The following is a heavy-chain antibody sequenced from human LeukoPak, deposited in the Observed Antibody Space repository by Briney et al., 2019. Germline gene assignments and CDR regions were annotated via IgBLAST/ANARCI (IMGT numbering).Heavy chain of an antibody. J-gene: IGHJ3*02. CDR1: GVSISSYY. V-gene: IGHV4-59*12. CDR2: IFYTGST. D-gene: IGHD3-22*01. Sequence: TSETLSLTCTVSGVSISSYYWSWIRQPPGKGLEWIGYIFYTGSTNYNPSLKSRVTISVDTSENQFSLKLSSVTAADTAVYYCARDTYYYDSSGYSDAFDIWGQGTMVTVSS. CDR3: ARDTYYYDSSGYSDAFDI.